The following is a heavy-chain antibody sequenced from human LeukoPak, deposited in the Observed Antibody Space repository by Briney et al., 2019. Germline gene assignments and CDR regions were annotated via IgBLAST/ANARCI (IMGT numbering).Heavy chain of an antibody. Sequence: PGGSLRLSCAASGFTFSSFIMSWVRQAPGKGLEWVSGISASGGSTYYADSVKGRFTISRDNPKNTLHLQMNSLRAEDTAVYYCAKGGYSADWGQGTLVTVSS. CDR2: ISASGGST. V-gene: IGHV3-23*01. J-gene: IGHJ1*01. D-gene: IGHD5-18*01. CDR1: GFTFSSFI. CDR3: AKGGYSAD.